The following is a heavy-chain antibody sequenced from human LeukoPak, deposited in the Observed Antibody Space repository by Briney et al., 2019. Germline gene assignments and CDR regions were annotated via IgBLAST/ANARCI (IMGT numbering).Heavy chain of an antibody. D-gene: IGHD3-9*01. V-gene: IGHV1-24*01. CDR2: FDHEDGET. Sequence: ASVKVSRKVSGYTLTELSMHWVRQAPGKGLEWVGGFDHEDGETIYAQKFKGRVTMTEDTSTDTDYMELSSLRSEDTAVYYCETGVVRYFVGYFDYWGQGALVTVSS. CDR1: GYTLTELS. CDR3: ETGVVRYFVGYFDY. J-gene: IGHJ4*02.